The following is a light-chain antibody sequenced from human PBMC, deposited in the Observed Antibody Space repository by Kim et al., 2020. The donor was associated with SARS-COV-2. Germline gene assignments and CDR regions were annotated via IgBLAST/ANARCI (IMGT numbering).Light chain of an antibody. V-gene: IGLV3-19*01. Sequence: GQTGRTTCKGNSLRSYYAAWNQQKAGQAHILVIYGKNNRPSGIPERFSGSSSGNTASLTITGTQAGDEADYYCKSRDCNDNVVFGGGTKMTVL. CDR1: SLRSYY. CDR3: KSRDCNDNVV. CDR2: GKN. J-gene: IGLJ2*01.